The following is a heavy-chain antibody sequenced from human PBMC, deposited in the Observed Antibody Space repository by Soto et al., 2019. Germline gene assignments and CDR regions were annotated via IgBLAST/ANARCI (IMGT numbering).Heavy chain of an antibody. CDR2: INPSGGST. D-gene: IGHD5-12*01. V-gene: IGHV1-46*03. CDR3: ARDGGYGDYYYYYMDV. Sequence: GASVKVSCKASGYTFTIYYMHWVRQAPGQGLEWMGIINPSGGSTSYAQKFQGRVTMTRDTSTSTVYMELSSLRSEDTAVYYCARDGGYGDYYYYYMDVWGKGTTVTVS. CDR1: GYTFTIYY. J-gene: IGHJ6*03.